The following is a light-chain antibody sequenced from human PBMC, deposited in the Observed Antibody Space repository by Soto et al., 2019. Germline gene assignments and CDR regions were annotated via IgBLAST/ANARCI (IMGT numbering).Light chain of an antibody. CDR2: DAS. Sequence: EIVLTQSPATLSLSPGERATLSCRASQSVSSYLAWYQQKPGQAPRLLIYDASNRATGIPARFSGSGSGTDFTLTISSQEPEDFAVYYCQQRSNWPGTFGQGTRLEIK. CDR3: QQRSNWPGT. V-gene: IGKV3-11*01. CDR1: QSVSSY. J-gene: IGKJ5*01.